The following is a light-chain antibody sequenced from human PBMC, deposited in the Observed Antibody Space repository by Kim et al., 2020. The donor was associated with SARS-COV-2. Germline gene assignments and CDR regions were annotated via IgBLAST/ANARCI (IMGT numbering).Light chain of an antibody. CDR2: QDK. CDR3: QVWDSKTVI. Sequence: LSGGQRASISCSGDKLEDKYTSWYQQKPGPPPVLVVYQDKKRPSGIPERFSGSNSGNTATLTISGTQAMDEADYYCQVWDSKTVIFGGGTQLTVL. J-gene: IGLJ2*01. CDR1: KLEDKY. V-gene: IGLV3-1*01.